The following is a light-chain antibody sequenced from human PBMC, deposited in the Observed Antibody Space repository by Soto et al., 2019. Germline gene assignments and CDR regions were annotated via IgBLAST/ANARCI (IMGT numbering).Light chain of an antibody. V-gene: IGLV2-14*01. J-gene: IGLJ1*01. CDR2: DVN. CDR1: SSDVGGYNY. CDR3: RSYTSSSTRI. Sequence: QSVLTQPASVSGSPGQWITISCTGSSSDVGGYNYVSWYQQHPGKAPKLMIYDVNNRPSGVSNRFSGSKSGNTASLTISGLQAEDEADYYCRSYTSSSTRIFGTGTKLTVL.